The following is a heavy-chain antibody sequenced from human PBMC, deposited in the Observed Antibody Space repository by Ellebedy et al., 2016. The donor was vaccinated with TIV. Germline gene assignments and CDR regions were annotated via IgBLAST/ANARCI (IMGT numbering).Heavy chain of an antibody. CDR1: GFTFSDYY. V-gene: IGHV3-11*04. CDR2: ISSSSSTI. J-gene: IGHJ6*02. Sequence: GGSLRLSCAASGFTFSDYYMSWIRQAPGKGLEWVSYISSSSSTIYYADSVKGRFTISRDNAKNSLYLQMNSLRDEDTAVYYCARWGYAYYYYGMDVWGQGTTVTVSS. CDR3: ARWGYAYYYYGMDV. D-gene: IGHD5-12*01.